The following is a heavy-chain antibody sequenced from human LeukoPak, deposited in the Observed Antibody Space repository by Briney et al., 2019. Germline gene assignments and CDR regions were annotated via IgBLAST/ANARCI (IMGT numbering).Heavy chain of an antibody. J-gene: IGHJ4*02. Sequence: GGSLRLSCAASGFTFSSYEMNWVRQAPGKGLEWVSYISSSGSTIYYADSVKGRFTISRDNAKNSLYLQMNSLRAEDTAVYYCAKSQVTGWYDFDYWGQGTLVIVSS. D-gene: IGHD6-19*01. CDR3: AKSQVTGWYDFDY. CDR2: ISSSGSTI. V-gene: IGHV3-48*03. CDR1: GFTFSSYE.